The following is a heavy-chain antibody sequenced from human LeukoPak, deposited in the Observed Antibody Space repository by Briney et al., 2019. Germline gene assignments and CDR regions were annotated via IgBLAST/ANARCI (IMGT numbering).Heavy chain of an antibody. Sequence: GRSLRLSCAASGFTFSSYGMHWVRQAPGEGLEWVAVISYDGSNKYYADSVKGRFTISRDNSKNTLYLQMNSLRAEDTAIYYCAKERGSGWYYFDYWGQGTLVTVSS. D-gene: IGHD6-19*01. V-gene: IGHV3-30*18. CDR2: ISYDGSNK. CDR1: GFTFSSYG. J-gene: IGHJ4*02. CDR3: AKERGSGWYYFDY.